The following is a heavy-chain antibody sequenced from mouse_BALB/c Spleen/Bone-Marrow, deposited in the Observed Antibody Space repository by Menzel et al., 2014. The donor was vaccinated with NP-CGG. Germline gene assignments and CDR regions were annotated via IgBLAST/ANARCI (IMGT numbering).Heavy chain of an antibody. V-gene: IGHV1-80*01. D-gene: IGHD2-14*01. CDR1: GYAFSSYW. CDR2: IYPGDGDT. J-gene: IGHJ4*01. Sequence: QVQLQQSGAELVRPGSSVKISCKASGYAFSSYWMNWVKQRPGLGLEWIGQIYPGDGDTNYNGNFKDKATLTVDRSSSTAFMQLSSLTSEDSAVYFCARWYRDPHFAMDYWGPGTPVTDSS. CDR3: ARWYRDPHFAMDY.